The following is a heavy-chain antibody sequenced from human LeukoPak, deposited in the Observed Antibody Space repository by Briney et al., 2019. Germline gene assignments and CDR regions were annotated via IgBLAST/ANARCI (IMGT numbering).Heavy chain of an antibody. D-gene: IGHD2-2*01. CDR2: INPNSGGT. CDR3: ARDVGCTSTSCYAFDY. V-gene: IGHV1-2*02. J-gene: IGHJ4*02. CDR1: GYTFTGYY. Sequence: ASVKVSCKASGYTFTGYYMHWVRQAPGQGLEWMGWINPNSGGTNYAQKFQGRVTMTRDTSISTAFMELSRLRSDDTAVYYCARDVGCTSTSCYAFDYWGQGTLVTVSS.